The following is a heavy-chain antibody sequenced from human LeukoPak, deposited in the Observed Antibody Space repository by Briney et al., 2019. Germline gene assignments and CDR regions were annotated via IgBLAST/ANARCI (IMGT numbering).Heavy chain of an antibody. CDR1: GFTFSSYG. CDR3: AKVEGVGGDVVVPAAPLRY. Sequence: PGGSLRLSCAASGFTFSSYGMHWVRQAPGKGLEWVAFIRYDGSNKYYADSVKGRFTISRDNSKNTLYLQMNSLRAEDTAVYYCAKVEGVGGDVVVPAAPLRYWGQGTLVTVSS. V-gene: IGHV3-30*02. J-gene: IGHJ4*02. D-gene: IGHD2-2*01. CDR2: IRYDGSNK.